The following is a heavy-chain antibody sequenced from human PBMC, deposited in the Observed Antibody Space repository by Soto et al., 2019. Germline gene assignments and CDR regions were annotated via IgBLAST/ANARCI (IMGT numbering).Heavy chain of an antibody. J-gene: IGHJ4*02. CDR2: LTGSGDGT. CDR3: AKDGGADSGGFDY. V-gene: IGHV3-23*01. D-gene: IGHD2-21*02. CDR1: GFTFSSYA. Sequence: GGSLRLSCSASGFTFSSYAMSWVRQAPGKGLEWVSILTGSGDGTYYANSVKGRFTISRDNSKNTLYLQMNSLTGDDTAVYYCAKDGGADSGGFDYWGQGALVTVSS.